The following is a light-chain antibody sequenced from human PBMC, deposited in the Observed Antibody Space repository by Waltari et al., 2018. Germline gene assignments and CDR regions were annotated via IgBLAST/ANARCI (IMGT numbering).Light chain of an antibody. CDR1: QSVNTY. J-gene: IGKJ1*01. CDR2: AAS. CDR3: QHHVRLPAT. V-gene: IGKV3-20*01. Sequence: EIVLTQSPGTLSLSPGERATLSCRASQSVNTYLAWYQQKPGQAPSLLIYAASTRAAGIPDRFSGSGSGTDFSLTISRLEAEDFAVYYCQHHVRLPATFGQGTKVEIK.